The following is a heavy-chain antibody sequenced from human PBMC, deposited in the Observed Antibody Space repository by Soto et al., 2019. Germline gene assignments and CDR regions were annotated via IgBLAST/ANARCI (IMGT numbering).Heavy chain of an antibody. CDR2: INPNSGGT. D-gene: IGHD5-12*01. Sequence: QVQLVQSGAEVKKPGASVKVSCKASGYTFTGYYMHWVRQAPGQGLEWMGWINPNSGGTNYAQKFQGWVTMTRDTSISTAYMELSRLRSDDTAVYYCARDQGYSGYDDPNYYGMDVWGKGTTVTVSS. CDR1: GYTFTGYY. J-gene: IGHJ6*04. CDR3: ARDQGYSGYDDPNYYGMDV. V-gene: IGHV1-2*04.